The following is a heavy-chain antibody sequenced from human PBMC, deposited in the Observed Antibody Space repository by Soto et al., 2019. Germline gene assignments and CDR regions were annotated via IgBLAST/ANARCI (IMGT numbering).Heavy chain of an antibody. V-gene: IGHV3-30-3*01. J-gene: IGHJ6*02. D-gene: IGHD4-17*01. CDR3: ARDEDYGDSSYYYGMDV. Sequence: QVQLVESGGGVVQPGRSLRLSCAASGFTFSSYAMHWVRQAPGKGLEGVAVISYDGSNKYYADSVKGRFTISRDNSKNTLYLQMNSLIAEDTAVYYCARDEDYGDSSYYYGMDVWGQGTTVTVSS. CDR1: GFTFSSYA. CDR2: ISYDGSNK.